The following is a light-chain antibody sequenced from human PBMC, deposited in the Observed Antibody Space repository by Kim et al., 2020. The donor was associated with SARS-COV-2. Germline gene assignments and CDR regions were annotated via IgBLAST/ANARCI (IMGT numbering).Light chain of an antibody. Sequence: IRLTQSPSTLSASVGDRVTITCRASQSIGGWLAWYQQKPGKAPKLLIYDASSVESGVPSRFSGSGSGTEFTLTISSLQPDDSATYYCQHHSTYPITFVQGTRLEIK. CDR3: QHHSTYPIT. CDR1: QSIGGW. V-gene: IGKV1-5*01. J-gene: IGKJ5*01. CDR2: DAS.